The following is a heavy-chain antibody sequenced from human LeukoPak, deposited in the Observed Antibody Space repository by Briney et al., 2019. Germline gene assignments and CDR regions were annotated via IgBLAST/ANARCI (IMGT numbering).Heavy chain of an antibody. J-gene: IGHJ3*02. CDR2: IRRGANSYTT. D-gene: IGHD3-16*01. V-gene: IGHV3-72*01. CDR3: SRDGGEGGNSAFDI. CDR1: GFTFSDYI. Sequence: GGSLRLSCAASGFTFSDYILDWVRQAPGKGLEWVGRIRRGANSYTTEYAASGKGRFTISRDDSKNSLYLHMNSLKTEGTAVYHCSRDGGEGGNSAFDIWGQGTMVTVSS.